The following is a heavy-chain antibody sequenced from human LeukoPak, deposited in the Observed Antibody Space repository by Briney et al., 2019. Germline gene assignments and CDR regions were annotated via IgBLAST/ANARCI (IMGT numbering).Heavy chain of an antibody. V-gene: IGHV3-23*01. J-gene: IGHJ4*02. CDR1: GFTFSSYA. CDR2: VSGSGGST. Sequence: GGSLRLSCAASGFTFSSYAMSWVRQAPGKGLEWVSAVSGSGGSTYYADSVKGRFTISRDNSKNTLYLQMNSLRAEDTAVYYCAKAVSRYCSSTSCYRGWYFDYWGQGTLVTVSS. CDR3: AKAVSRYCSSTSCYRGWYFDY. D-gene: IGHD2-2*02.